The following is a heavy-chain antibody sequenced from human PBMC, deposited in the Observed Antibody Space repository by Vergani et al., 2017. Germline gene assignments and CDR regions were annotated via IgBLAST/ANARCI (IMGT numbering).Heavy chain of an antibody. Sequence: VQLVESGGVVVQPGGSLRLSCAASGFTFSSYGMHWVRQAPGKGLEWVAFIRYDGSNKYYADSVKGRFTISRDNSKNTLYLQMNSLRAEDTAVYYCAKADYDSSGYYFRGAFDIWGQGTMVTVSS. J-gene: IGHJ3*02. CDR1: GFTFSSYG. CDR3: AKADYDSSGYYFRGAFDI. CDR2: IRYDGSNK. V-gene: IGHV3-30*02. D-gene: IGHD3-22*01.